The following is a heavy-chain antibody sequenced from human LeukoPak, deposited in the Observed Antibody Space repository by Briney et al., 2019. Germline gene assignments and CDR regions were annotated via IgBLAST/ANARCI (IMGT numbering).Heavy chain of an antibody. Sequence: GGSLRLSCAASGFTFNSYSMNWVRQAPGKGLEWVSSISSGSSYIYYVDSVKGRFTISRDNAKNSLYLQMNSLRAEDTAVYYCARGVVSIEARPPYFDYWGQGTLVTVSS. CDR2: ISSGSSYI. CDR3: ARGVVSIEARPPYFDY. D-gene: IGHD6-6*01. CDR1: GFTFNSYS. V-gene: IGHV3-21*01. J-gene: IGHJ4*02.